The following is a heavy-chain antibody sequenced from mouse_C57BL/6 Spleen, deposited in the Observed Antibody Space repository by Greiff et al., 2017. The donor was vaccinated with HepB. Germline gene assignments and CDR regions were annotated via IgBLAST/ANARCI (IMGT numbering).Heavy chain of an antibody. D-gene: IGHD3-2*02. J-gene: IGHJ3*01. Sequence: QVQLQHPGAELVRPGSSVKLSCKASGYTFTSYWMDWVKQRPGQGLEWIGNIYPSDSETHYNQKFKDKATLTVDKSSSTAYMQLSSLTSEDSAVYYCALDSSGTFAYWGQGTLVTVSA. CDR2: IYPSDSET. CDR1: GYTFTSYW. V-gene: IGHV1-61*01. CDR3: ALDSSGTFAY.